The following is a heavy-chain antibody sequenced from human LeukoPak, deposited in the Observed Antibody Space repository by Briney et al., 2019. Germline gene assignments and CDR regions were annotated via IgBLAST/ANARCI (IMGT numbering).Heavy chain of an antibody. Sequence: PGGSLRLSCVASGFSFDSYALSWIRQAPGKGLEWVGFSSVSGATTCYAYSVKGLFTISRDNFKHTLYLQMNSLRAEDTALYHCAKDPNGDYIGAFDMWGQGTMVTVSS. D-gene: IGHD4-17*01. CDR1: GFSFDSYA. V-gene: IGHV3-23*01. CDR2: SSVSGATT. CDR3: AKDPNGDYIGAFDM. J-gene: IGHJ3*02.